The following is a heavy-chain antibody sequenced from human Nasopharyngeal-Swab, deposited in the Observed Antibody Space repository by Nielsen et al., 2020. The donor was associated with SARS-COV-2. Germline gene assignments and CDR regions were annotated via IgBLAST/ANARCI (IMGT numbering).Heavy chain of an antibody. D-gene: IGHD2-2*01. V-gene: IGHV4-31*03. Sequence: SETLSLTCSVSGASISSVGYYWSWIRQHPGKGLEWIGSSHYSGSTYYNPSLKSRVTISVDTSKNQFSLELSSVTAADTAVYYCARHKYCSSTSCYFRREKASYYYMDVWGKGTTVTVSS. CDR1: GASISSVGYY. J-gene: IGHJ6*03. CDR2: SHYSGST. CDR3: ARHKYCSSTSCYFRREKASYYYMDV.